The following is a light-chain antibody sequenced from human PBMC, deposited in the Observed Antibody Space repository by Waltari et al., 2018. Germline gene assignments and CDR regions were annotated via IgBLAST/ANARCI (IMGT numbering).Light chain of an antibody. CDR1: KSNLGANT. CDR2: SND. J-gene: IGLJ2*01. CDR3: STWDDSLSAVL. V-gene: IGLV1-44*01. Sequence: QSALTQPPSASGTPGQRVTISCSGGKSNLGANTVNWYQQLPGTAPKLLIHSNDQRPSGVPDRFSGSKSGTSASLAIGGLRSDDEATYHCSTWDDSLSAVLFGGGTKVTVL.